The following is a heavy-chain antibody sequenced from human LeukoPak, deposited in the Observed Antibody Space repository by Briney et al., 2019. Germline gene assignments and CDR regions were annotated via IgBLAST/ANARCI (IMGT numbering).Heavy chain of an antibody. CDR2: ISSSSSYI. V-gene: IGHV3-21*01. J-gene: IGHJ5*02. D-gene: IGHD3-10*01. Sequence: PGGSLRLSCAASGFTFSSYSMNWVRQAPGKGLEWVSSISSSSSYIYYADSVKGRFTISRDNAKNSLYLQMNSLRAEDTAVYYCARDSGSDYYGSGSYANWFDPWGQGTLVTVSS. CDR1: GFTFSSYS. CDR3: ARDSGSDYYGSGSYANWFDP.